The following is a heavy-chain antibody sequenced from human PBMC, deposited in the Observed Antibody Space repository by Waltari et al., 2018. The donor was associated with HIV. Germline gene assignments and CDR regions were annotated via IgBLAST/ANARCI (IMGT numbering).Heavy chain of an antibody. Sequence: QVQLVESGGGVVQPGRSLRLSCAASGFTFSSSGMHWVRQAPGKGLEWVAVISYDGSNKFYTDSGKGRFTISRDNSKNTLYLQMNSLRAEDTAVYYCAKTGYGDYGRDDWGQGTLVTVSS. V-gene: IGHV3-30*18. CDR2: ISYDGSNK. CDR1: GFTFSSSG. J-gene: IGHJ4*02. CDR3: AKTGYGDYGRDD. D-gene: IGHD4-17*01.